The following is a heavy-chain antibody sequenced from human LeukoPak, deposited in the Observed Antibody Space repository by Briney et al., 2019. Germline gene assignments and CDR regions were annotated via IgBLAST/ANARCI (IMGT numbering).Heavy chain of an antibody. D-gene: IGHD6-13*01. Sequence: PGGSLRLSCAASGFTFSSYSMNWVRQAPGKGLEWVSSISSSSSYIYYVDSVKGRFTISRDNSKNTLYLQMNSLRAEDTAVYYCAKALAAAGPFDYWGQGTLVTVSS. CDR1: GFTFSSYS. J-gene: IGHJ4*02. CDR2: ISSSSSYI. V-gene: IGHV3-21*04. CDR3: AKALAAAGPFDY.